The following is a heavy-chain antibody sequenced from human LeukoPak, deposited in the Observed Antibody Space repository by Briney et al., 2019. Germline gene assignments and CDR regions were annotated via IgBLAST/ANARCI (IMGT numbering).Heavy chain of an antibody. J-gene: IGHJ4*02. CDR1: GGTFSSYA. CDR2: IIPIFGTA. CDR3: ASMTYYDFWSGYYPY. D-gene: IGHD3-3*01. Sequence: GASVKVSCKASGGTFSSYAISWVRQAPGQGLEWMGGIIPIFGTANYAQKFQGRVTITADESTSTAYMELSSLRSEDTAVYYCASMTYYDFWSGYYPYWGQGTLVTVSS. V-gene: IGHV1-69*13.